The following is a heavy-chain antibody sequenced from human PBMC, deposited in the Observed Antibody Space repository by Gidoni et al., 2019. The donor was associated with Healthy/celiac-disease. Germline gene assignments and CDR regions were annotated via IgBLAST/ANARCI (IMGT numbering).Heavy chain of an antibody. CDR3: ARANWYDYVLGRSAGSAPFDY. CDR1: GGSISSSSYY. CDR2: IYYSGST. V-gene: IGHV4-39*07. Sequence: QLQLQESGPGLVKPSETLSLTCTVSGGSISSSSYYWGWIRQPPGKGLEWIGSIYYSGSTYYNPSLKSRVTISVDTSKNQFSLKLSSVTAADTAVYYCARANWYDYVLGRSAGSAPFDYWGQGTLVTVSS. J-gene: IGHJ4*02. D-gene: IGHD3-16*01.